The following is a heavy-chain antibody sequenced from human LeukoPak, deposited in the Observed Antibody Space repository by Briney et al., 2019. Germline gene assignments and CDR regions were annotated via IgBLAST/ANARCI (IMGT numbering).Heavy chain of an antibody. J-gene: IGHJ4*02. D-gene: IGHD1-26*01. CDR3: AKETGSVSYESGGY. CDR2: ISGSGRST. CDR1: GFTFSTYA. Sequence: PGGSLRLSCAASGFTFSTYAMNWVRQAPGKGLEWVSAISGSGRSTYYADSGKGRFTISRDNSKNTLYLQMNSLRAVDTAVYYCAKETGSVSYESGGYWGQGTLVTVSS. V-gene: IGHV3-23*01.